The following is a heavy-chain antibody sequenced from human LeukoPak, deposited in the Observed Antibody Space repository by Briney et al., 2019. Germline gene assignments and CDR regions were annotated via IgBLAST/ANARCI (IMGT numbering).Heavy chain of an antibody. CDR2: INLDGSEK. V-gene: IGHV3-7*01. Sequence: HSGGSLRLSCAASGFTFSSYWMTWVRQAPGKGLEWVANINLDGSEKNYVDSVEGRLSISRDNDENSLYLQMNSLRGEDTAVYYCAKLARCSSTSCYAYWYFDLWGRGTLVTVSS. CDR1: GFTFSSYW. D-gene: IGHD2-2*01. CDR3: AKLARCSSTSCYAYWYFDL. J-gene: IGHJ2*01.